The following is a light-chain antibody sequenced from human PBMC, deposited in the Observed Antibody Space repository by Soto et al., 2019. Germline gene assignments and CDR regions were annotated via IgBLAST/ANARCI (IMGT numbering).Light chain of an antibody. CDR1: SSDVGTYNR. CDR2: EGN. CDR3: SSYTSSSTLL. J-gene: IGLJ2*01. Sequence: QSALTQPPSVSGSPGQSVTISCTGTSSDVGTYNRVSWYQEPPGTAPKLMIYEGNNRPSGVPDRFSGSKSGNTASLTISGLQAEDEADYYCSSYTSSSTLLFGGGTQLTVL. V-gene: IGLV2-18*02.